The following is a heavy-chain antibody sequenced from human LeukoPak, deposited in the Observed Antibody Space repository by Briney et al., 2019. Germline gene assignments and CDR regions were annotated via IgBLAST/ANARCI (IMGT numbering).Heavy chain of an antibody. D-gene: IGHD3-22*01. Sequence: GASVKVSCKASGGTFSSYAISWVRQAPGQGLEWMGGIIPIFGTANYAQKLQGRVTITADKSTSTAYMELSSLRSEDTAVYYCARDSDYYYDSSGPRFDYWGQGTLVTVSS. J-gene: IGHJ4*02. CDR1: GGTFSSYA. CDR3: ARDSDYYYDSSGPRFDY. V-gene: IGHV1-69*06. CDR2: IIPIFGTA.